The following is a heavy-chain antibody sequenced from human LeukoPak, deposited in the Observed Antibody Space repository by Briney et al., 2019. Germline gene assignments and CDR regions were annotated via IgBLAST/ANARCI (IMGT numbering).Heavy chain of an antibody. CDR1: GGSISSYY. CDR3: AISSGWPFDY. J-gene: IGHJ4*02. CDR2: MYTSEST. D-gene: IGHD6-19*01. Sequence: SETQSLTCTVSGGSISSYYWSWIRQPAGKGLEWIGRMYTSESTNYNPSLKSRVTMSLDTSKNQFSLKLTSVTAADTAVYYCAISSGWPFDYWGQGTLVTVSS. V-gene: IGHV4-4*07.